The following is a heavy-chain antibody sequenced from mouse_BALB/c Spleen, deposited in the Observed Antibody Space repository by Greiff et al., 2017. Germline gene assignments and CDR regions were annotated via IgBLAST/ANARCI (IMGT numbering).Heavy chain of an antibody. CDR1: GFSLTGYG. CDR3: ARVSSLGNYAMDY. CDR2: IWGDGST. Sequence: VQLQESGPGLVAPSQSLSITCTVSGFSLTGYGVNWVRQPPGKGLEWLGMIWGDGSTDYNSALKSRLSISKDNSKSQVFLKMNSLQTDDTARYYCARVSSLGNYAMDYWGQGTSVTVSS. J-gene: IGHJ4*01. V-gene: IGHV2-6-7*01. D-gene: IGHD4-1*01.